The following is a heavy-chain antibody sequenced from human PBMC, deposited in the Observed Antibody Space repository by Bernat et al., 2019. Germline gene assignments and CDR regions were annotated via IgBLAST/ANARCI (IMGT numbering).Heavy chain of an antibody. D-gene: IGHD3-16*01. Sequence: QVQLQQWGAGLLKPSETLSLTCTVSGGSISSYYWSWIRQPPGKGLEWIGYIYYSGSTNYNPSLKSRVTISVDTSKNQFSLKLSSVTAADTAVYYCARLMTTHYYYGMDVWGQGTTVTVSS. CDR1: GGSISSYY. CDR2: IYYSGST. V-gene: IGHV4-59*08. CDR3: ARLMTTHYYYGMDV. J-gene: IGHJ6*02.